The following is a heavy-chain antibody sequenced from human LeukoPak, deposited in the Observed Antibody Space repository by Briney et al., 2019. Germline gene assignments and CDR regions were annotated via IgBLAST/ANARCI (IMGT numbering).Heavy chain of an antibody. CDR2: ISSSGSTI. J-gene: IGHJ3*02. CDR3: ARESPRTFDI. CDR1: GFTFSSYE. V-gene: IGHV3-48*03. Sequence: GGSLRLSCAASGFTFSSYEMNWVRRAPGKGLERVSYISSSGSTIYYADSVKGRFTISRDNAKNSLYLQMNSLRAEDTAVYYCARESPRTFDIWGQGTMVTVSS.